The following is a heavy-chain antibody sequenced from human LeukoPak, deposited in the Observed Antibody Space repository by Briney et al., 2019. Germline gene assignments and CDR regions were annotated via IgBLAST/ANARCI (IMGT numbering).Heavy chain of an antibody. CDR2: IANDGRT. Sequence: GGSLRLSCAASGFTVNTNDMSWVRQAPGKGLEWVSVIANDGRTYYADSVKGRLTISRDNSKNTLDLQMNSLRVEDTAVYYCAKEEAKWEWFDPWGQGTLVTVSS. CDR1: GFTVNTND. V-gene: IGHV3-66*01. D-gene: IGHD1-26*01. CDR3: AKEEAKWEWFDP. J-gene: IGHJ5*02.